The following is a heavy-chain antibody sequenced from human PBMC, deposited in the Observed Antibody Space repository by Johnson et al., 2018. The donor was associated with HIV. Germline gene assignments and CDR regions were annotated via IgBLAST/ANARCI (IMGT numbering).Heavy chain of an antibody. D-gene: IGHD5-12*01. Sequence: VQLVESGGGVVQPGRSLRLSCAASGFTFSSYAMHWVRQAPGKGLEWVAVISYDGSNKYYADSVKGRFTISRDNSKNTLYLQMNSLRVEDTAVYYCAREKWLQLGAFDIWGQGTMVTVSS. J-gene: IGHJ3*02. CDR2: ISYDGSNK. CDR3: AREKWLQLGAFDI. CDR1: GFTFSSYA. V-gene: IGHV3-30*04.